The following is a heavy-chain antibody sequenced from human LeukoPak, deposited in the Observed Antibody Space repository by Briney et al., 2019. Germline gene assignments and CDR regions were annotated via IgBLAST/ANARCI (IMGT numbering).Heavy chain of an antibody. CDR2: IKQDGSEK. V-gene: IGHV3-7*01. CDR1: GFTFSSYW. D-gene: IGHD5-18*01. CDR3: AKGGRIQDYYYYYGMDV. Sequence: GGSLRLSCAASGFTFSSYWMSWVRQAPGKGLEWVANIKQDGSEKYYVDSVKGRFTISRDNAKNSLYLQMNSLRAEDTAVYYCAKGGRIQDYYYYYGMDVWGQGTTVTVSS. J-gene: IGHJ6*02.